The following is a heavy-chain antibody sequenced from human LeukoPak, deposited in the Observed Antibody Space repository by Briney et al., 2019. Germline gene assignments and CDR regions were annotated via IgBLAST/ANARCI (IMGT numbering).Heavy chain of an antibody. J-gene: IGHJ5*02. D-gene: IGHD4-17*01. CDR1: GFTVSSNY. Sequence: GGSLRLSCAASGFTVSSNYMSWVRQAPGKGLEWVSVIYSGGSTYYADSVKGRFTISRDNSENTLYLQMNSLRAEDTAVYYCSRGGYGDYNNWFDPWGQGTLVIVSS. CDR2: IYSGGST. V-gene: IGHV3-53*01. CDR3: SRGGYGDYNNWFDP.